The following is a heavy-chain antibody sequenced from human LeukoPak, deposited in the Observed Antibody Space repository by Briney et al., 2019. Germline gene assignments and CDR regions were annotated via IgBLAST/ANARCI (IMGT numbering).Heavy chain of an antibody. D-gene: IGHD3-22*01. J-gene: IGHJ4*02. CDR2: IYHSGST. V-gene: IGHV4-30-2*01. CDR1: GGSISSGGYS. CDR3: ARVRGLGYYDSSGYLDY. Sequence: SETLSLTCAVSGGSISSGGYSWSWIRQPPGKGLEWIGYIYHSGSTYYNPSLKSRVTISVDRSKNQFSLKLSSVTAADTAVYYCARVRGLGYYDSSGYLDYRGQGTLVTVSS.